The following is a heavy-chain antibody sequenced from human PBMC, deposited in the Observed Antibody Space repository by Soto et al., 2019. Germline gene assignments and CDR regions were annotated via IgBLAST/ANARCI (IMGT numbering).Heavy chain of an antibody. Sequence: QMQLVQSGAEVKKPGSSVKVSCKASGGTLTNFINYPINWVRQAPGQGLEWMGGIVPNIGTVNYAQKFQGRVTITADKPTATVYMKLSSLRIKDTALYYLARLDTVVFLRYFDNWGQRTLVPVSS. J-gene: IGHJ4*02. D-gene: IGHD5-18*01. V-gene: IGHV1-69*06. CDR3: ARLDTVVFLRYFDN. CDR2: IVPNIGTV. CDR1: GGTLTNFINYP.